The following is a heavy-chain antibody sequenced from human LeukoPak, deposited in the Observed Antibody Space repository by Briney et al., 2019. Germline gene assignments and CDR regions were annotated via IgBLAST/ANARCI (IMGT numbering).Heavy chain of an antibody. Sequence: GASVKVSCKASGGTFSSYTISWVRQAPGQGLEWMGRIIPILGIANYAQKFQGRVTITADKSTSTAYMELSSLRSEDTAVDYCARVPLDYYDSSDRDYWGQGTLVTVSS. V-gene: IGHV1-69*02. J-gene: IGHJ4*02. CDR2: IIPILGIA. CDR1: GGTFSSYT. CDR3: ARVPLDYYDSSDRDY. D-gene: IGHD3-22*01.